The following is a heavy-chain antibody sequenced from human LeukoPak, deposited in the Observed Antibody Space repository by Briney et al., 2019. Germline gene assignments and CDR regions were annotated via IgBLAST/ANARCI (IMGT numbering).Heavy chain of an antibody. CDR3: ATLGYCSSTSCYGNWYYYMDV. D-gene: IGHD2-2*01. V-gene: IGHV4-38-2*02. CDR2: IYHSGST. J-gene: IGHJ6*03. CDR1: GYSISSGYY. Sequence: SETLSLTCTVSGYSISSGYYWGWIRQPPGKGLEWIGSIYHSGSTYYNPSLKSRFTISVDTSKNQFSLKLSSVTAADTAVYYCATLGYCSSTSCYGNWYYYMDVWGKGTTVTVSS.